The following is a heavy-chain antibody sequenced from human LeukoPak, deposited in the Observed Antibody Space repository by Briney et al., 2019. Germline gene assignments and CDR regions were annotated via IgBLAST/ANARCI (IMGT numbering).Heavy chain of an antibody. D-gene: IGHD6-19*01. V-gene: IGHV5-51*01. Sequence: KGGESLKISCKASGYTFTDHWIGWVRQMPGKGLEWMGIIYPGDSDTRYSPSFQGQVTFSADKSISTAYLQWRNLQAPDTAMYYCARGDNSGWYFFDYWGQGTLVTVSS. CDR2: IYPGDSDT. CDR3: ARGDNSGWYFFDY. J-gene: IGHJ4*02. CDR1: GYTFTDHW.